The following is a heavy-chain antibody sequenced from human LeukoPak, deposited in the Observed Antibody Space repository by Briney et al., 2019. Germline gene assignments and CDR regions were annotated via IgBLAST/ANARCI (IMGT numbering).Heavy chain of an antibody. CDR3: AREAAEVTIFGVVIVESVPYYYYYMDV. CDR2: ISHSGST. V-gene: IGHV4-34*01. D-gene: IGHD3-3*01. Sequence: NPSETLSLTCAVYGGSFSGYYWSWIRQPPGKGLEWIGEISHSGSTNYNPSLKSRVTISVDTSKNQFSLKLSSVTSADTAVYYCAREAAEVTIFGVVIVESVPYYYYYMDVWGKGTTVTVSS. J-gene: IGHJ6*03. CDR1: GGSFSGYY.